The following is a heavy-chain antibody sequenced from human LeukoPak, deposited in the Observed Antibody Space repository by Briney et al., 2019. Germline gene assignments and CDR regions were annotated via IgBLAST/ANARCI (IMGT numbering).Heavy chain of an antibody. Sequence: PQTLSLTCTVSGGSISSGGYYWGWIRQHPGKGLEWIGYIYYSGSTYYNPSLKSRVTISVDTSKNQFSLKLSSVTAADTAVYYCARDRDYYDSSGYPYDAFDIWGQGTMVTVSS. D-gene: IGHD3-22*01. CDR2: IYYSGST. CDR1: GGSISSGGYY. V-gene: IGHV4-31*03. J-gene: IGHJ3*02. CDR3: ARDRDYYDSSGYPYDAFDI.